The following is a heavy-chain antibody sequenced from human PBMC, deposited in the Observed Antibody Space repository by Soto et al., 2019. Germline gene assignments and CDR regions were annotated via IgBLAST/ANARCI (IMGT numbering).Heavy chain of an antibody. V-gene: IGHV1-2*02. CDR2: INPNSGGT. Sequence: ASVKVSCKASGYTFTGYYMHWVRQAPGQGLEWMGWINPNSGGTNYAQKFQGRVTITRDTSTSTAYMELSRLRSEDTAVYYCARHAVIAAAGIGAFDIWGQGTMVTVSS. J-gene: IGHJ3*02. CDR3: ARHAVIAAAGIGAFDI. D-gene: IGHD6-13*01. CDR1: GYTFTGYY.